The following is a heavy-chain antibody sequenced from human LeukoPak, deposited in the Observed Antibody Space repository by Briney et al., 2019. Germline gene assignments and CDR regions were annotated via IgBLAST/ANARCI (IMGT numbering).Heavy chain of an antibody. Sequence: GASVKVSCKASGGTFSSYAISWVRQAPGQGLEWVGRIIPIFGTANYAQKFQGRVTITADKSTSTAYMELSSLRSEDTAVYYCARDWGYCSGGSCYSPFDYWGQGTLVTVSS. CDR2: IIPIFGTA. CDR1: GGTFSSYA. V-gene: IGHV1-69*06. D-gene: IGHD2-15*01. CDR3: ARDWGYCSGGSCYSPFDY. J-gene: IGHJ4*02.